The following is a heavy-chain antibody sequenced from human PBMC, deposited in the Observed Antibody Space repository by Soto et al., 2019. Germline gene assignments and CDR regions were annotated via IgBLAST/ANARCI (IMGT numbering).Heavy chain of an antibody. Sequence: QVQLQESGPGLVKPSETLSLTCTVSGGSISSYYWSWIRQPPGKGLEWIGYIYYSGSTNYNPSLKSRVPISVDPSKNQCSLKLSSVTAADTAVYCCAGVDGGTVDYWGQGTVVRVSS. CDR1: GGSISSYY. D-gene: IGHD4-17*01. CDR2: IYYSGST. V-gene: IGHV4-59*01. CDR3: AGVDGGTVDY. J-gene: IGHJ4*02.